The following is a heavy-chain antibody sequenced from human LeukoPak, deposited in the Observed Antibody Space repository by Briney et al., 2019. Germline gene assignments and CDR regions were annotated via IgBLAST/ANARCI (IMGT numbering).Heavy chain of an antibody. J-gene: IGHJ6*03. CDR2: MNPNSGNT. D-gene: IGHD6-6*01. CDR3: ARAGSIAAKYYYYYMDV. CDR1: GYTFTNYD. V-gene: IGHV1-8*03. Sequence: GASVKVSCKASGYTFTNYDINWVRQATGQGLEWMGWMNPNSGNTGYGQKFQGRVTITRNTSISTAYMELSSLRSEDTAVYYCARAGSIAAKYYYYYMDVWGKGTTVTVSS.